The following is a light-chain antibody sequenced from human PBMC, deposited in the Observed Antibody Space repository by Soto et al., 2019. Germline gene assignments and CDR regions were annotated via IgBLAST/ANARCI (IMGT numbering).Light chain of an antibody. CDR2: DVN. CDR1: SSDVGGYNY. CDR3: SSYAGSNNYV. V-gene: IGLV2-11*01. Sequence: QSALTQPRSVSGSPGQSVTLSCTGTSSDVGGYNYVSWYQQHPGKAPKLMIDDVNKRPSGVPDRFSGSKSGNTASLTVSGLQAEDEADYYCSSYAGSNNYVFGTGTKLTVL. J-gene: IGLJ1*01.